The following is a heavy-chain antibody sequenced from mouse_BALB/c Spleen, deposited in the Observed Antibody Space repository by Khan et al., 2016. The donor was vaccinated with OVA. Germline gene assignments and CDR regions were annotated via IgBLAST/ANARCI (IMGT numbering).Heavy chain of an antibody. Sequence: EVQLQESGADLVKPGGSLKLSCAASGFTFSSYSMYWVRQTPDKRLEWVASISSGGDYTYYPDSVKGRFTISRDTAKNNLYLQMSDLTSEDTAMYCGADHLTGSVAYWGQGTLVTVSA. D-gene: IGHD4-1*01. J-gene: IGHJ3*01. CDR3: ADHLTGSVAY. CDR2: ISSGGDYT. CDR1: GFTFSSYS. V-gene: IGHV5-6*01.